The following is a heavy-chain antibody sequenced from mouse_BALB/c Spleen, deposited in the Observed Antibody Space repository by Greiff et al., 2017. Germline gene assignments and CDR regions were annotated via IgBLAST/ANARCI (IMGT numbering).Heavy chain of an antibody. J-gene: IGHJ2*01. V-gene: IGHV1-87*01. CDR1: GYTFTSYW. CDR3: ARGGNYGSSLDY. D-gene: IGHD1-1*01. Sequence: QVQLQQSGAELARPGASVKLSCKASGYTFTSYWMQWVKQRPGQGLEWIGAIYPGDGDTRYTQKFKGKATLTADKSSSTAYMQLSSLASEDSAVYYCARGGNYGSSLDYWGQGTTLTVSS. CDR2: IYPGDGDT.